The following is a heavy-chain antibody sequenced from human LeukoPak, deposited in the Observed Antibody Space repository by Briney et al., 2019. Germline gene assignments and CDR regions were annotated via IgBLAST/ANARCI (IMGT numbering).Heavy chain of an antibody. J-gene: IGHJ4*02. CDR2: ISGSGGST. V-gene: IGHV3-23*01. CDR3: AKDGGGDPGYSYGWYYFDY. Sequence: GGSLRLSCAASGFTFSSYAMSWVRQAPGKGLEWVSAISGSGGSTYYADSVKGRFTISRDNSKNTLYLQMNSLRAEDTAVYYCAKDGGGDPGYSYGWYYFDYWGQGTLVTVSS. D-gene: IGHD5-18*01. CDR1: GFTFSSYA.